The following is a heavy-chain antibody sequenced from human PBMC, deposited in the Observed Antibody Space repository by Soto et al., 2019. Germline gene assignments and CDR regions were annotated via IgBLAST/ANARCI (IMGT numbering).Heavy chain of an antibody. J-gene: IGHJ4*02. Sequence: PGGSLRLSCATSGFTFPNYWMSWVRQAPGEGLEWVANIKQDGSEKYYVDSVKGRFTISRDNAKNSVYLQMNSLRVEDTALYYCARDKYYGPGNDYWGQGTLLTVSS. CDR2: IKQDGSEK. CDR3: ARDKYYGPGNDY. D-gene: IGHD3-10*01. V-gene: IGHV3-7*05. CDR1: GFTFPNYW.